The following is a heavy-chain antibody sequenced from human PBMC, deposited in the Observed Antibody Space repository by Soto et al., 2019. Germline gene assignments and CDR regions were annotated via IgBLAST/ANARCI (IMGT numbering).Heavy chain of an antibody. J-gene: IGHJ6*02. CDR1: GFTFSSYG. CDR2: IWYDGSNK. CDR3: ARALGYCSGGSCYSLYYYYGMDV. D-gene: IGHD2-15*01. V-gene: IGHV3-33*01. Sequence: QVQLVESGGGVVQPGRSLRLSCAASGFTFSSYGMHWVRQVPGKGLEWVAVIWYDGSNKYYADSVKGRFTISRDNSKNTLYLQMNSLRAEDTAVYYCARALGYCSGGSCYSLYYYYGMDVWGQGTTVTVSS.